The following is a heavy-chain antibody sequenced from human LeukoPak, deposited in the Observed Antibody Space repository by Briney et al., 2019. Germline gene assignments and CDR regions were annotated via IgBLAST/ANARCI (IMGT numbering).Heavy chain of an antibody. CDR2: ISAYNGNT. D-gene: IGHD6-6*01. Sequence: ASVKVSCKASGYTFTSYGISWVRQAPGQGLEWMGWISAYNGNTNYAQKLQGRVTMTTDTSTNTAYMELRSLRSDDTAVYYCAREEAARPYYYMDVWGKGTTVTVSS. J-gene: IGHJ6*03. CDR3: AREEAARPYYYMDV. CDR1: GYTFTSYG. V-gene: IGHV1-18*01.